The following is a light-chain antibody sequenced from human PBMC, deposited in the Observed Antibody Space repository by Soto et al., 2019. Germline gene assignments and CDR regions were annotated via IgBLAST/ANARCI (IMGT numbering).Light chain of an antibody. J-gene: IGKJ1*01. V-gene: IGKV1-12*01. CDR1: QGISSW. CDR3: LQDFNYPWT. Sequence: DIQMTPSPSSVSASVWDRVTMTRRACQGISSWLAWYQQKPGKAPKLLIYAASSLQSGVPSRFSGSGSGTDFTLTISSLQPEDFATYYCLQDFNYPWTFGQGTKVDIK. CDR2: AAS.